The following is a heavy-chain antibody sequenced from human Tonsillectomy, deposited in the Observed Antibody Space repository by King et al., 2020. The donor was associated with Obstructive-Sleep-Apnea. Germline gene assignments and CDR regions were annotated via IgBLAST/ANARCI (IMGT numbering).Heavy chain of an antibody. CDR1: GGSISSRSFY. V-gene: IGHV4-39*01. CDR3: VRHSSGWAFDY. CDR2: IYYIWTT. D-gene: IGHD6-19*01. Sequence: QLQESGPGLVKPSETLSLTCTVSGGSISSRSFYWGWIPQPPGKGLEWIGTIYYIWTTYYNPSLKSRVTISVDTSKNQFSLKLSSVTAADTAVYSCVRHSSGWAFDYWGQGTLVTVSS. J-gene: IGHJ4*02.